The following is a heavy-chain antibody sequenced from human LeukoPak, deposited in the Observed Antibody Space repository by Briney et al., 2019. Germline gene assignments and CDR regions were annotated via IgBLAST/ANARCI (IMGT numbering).Heavy chain of an antibody. V-gene: IGHV4-39*01. Sequence: PSETLSLTCTVSGGSISSSSYYWGWIRQPPGQGLEWIGSIYYSGSTYYNPSLKSRVTISVDTSKNQFSLKLSSVTAADTAVYYCARRKDCSSTSCYNYYYGMDVWGQGTTVTVSS. CDR2: IYYSGST. D-gene: IGHD2-2*02. CDR3: ARRKDCSSTSCYNYYYGMDV. CDR1: GGSISSSSYY. J-gene: IGHJ6*02.